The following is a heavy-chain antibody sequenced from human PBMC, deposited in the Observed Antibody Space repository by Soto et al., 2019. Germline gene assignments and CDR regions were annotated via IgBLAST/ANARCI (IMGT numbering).Heavy chain of an antibody. V-gene: IGHV4-39*01. CDR2: IYYSGST. D-gene: IGHD6-19*01. Sequence: PSETLSLTWIVSGDSISSSSYYWGWIRQPPGKGLEWIGSIYYSGSTYYNPSLKSRVTISVDTSKNQFSLKLSSVTAADTAVYYCARHEAPSGWYFDYWGQGTLVTVSS. J-gene: IGHJ4*02. CDR3: ARHEAPSGWYFDY. CDR1: GDSISSSSYY.